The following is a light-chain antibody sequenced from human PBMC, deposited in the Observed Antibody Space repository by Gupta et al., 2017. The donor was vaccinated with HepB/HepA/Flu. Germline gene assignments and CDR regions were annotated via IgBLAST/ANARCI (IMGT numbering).Light chain of an antibody. CDR1: QSVSRSY. CDR3: QQYSNSPLT. J-gene: IGKJ4*01. Sequence: EIVLMQSPATLSLSPGERATLSCGASQSVSRSYLAWYQQKPGLAPRLLIYDASSRATGIPDRFSGSGSGTDFTLTISRLEPEDFAVYYCQQYSNSPLTFGGGTKVEIK. V-gene: IGKV3D-20*01. CDR2: DAS.